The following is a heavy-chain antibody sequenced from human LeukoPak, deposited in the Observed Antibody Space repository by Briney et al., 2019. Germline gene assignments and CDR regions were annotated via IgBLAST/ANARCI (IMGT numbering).Heavy chain of an antibody. J-gene: IGHJ4*02. CDR2: IYYSGST. Sequence: SETLSLTCTVSGGSISSSSYYWGWIRQPPGKGLEWIGSIYYSGSTYYNPSLKSRVTISVDTSKNQFSLKLSSVTAADTAVYYCVREEYSGSYFDYWGQGTLVTVSS. CDR3: VREEYSGSYFDY. CDR1: GGSISSSSYY. D-gene: IGHD1-26*01. V-gene: IGHV4-39*07.